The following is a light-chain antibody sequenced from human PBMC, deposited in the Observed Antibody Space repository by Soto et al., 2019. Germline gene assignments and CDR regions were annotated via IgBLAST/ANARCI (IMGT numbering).Light chain of an antibody. CDR2: EVN. J-gene: IGLJ1*01. V-gene: IGLV2-8*01. CDR1: SSDVGGYNY. CDR3: TSYADTNIFV. Sequence: QSVLTQPHSASGSPGQSVTISFTGTSSDVGGYNYVSWYQQHPGKAPKVIIYEVNKRPSGVPDRFSGSKSGDTASLTVSGLQAEDEADYYCTSYADTNIFVFGTGTKVTVL.